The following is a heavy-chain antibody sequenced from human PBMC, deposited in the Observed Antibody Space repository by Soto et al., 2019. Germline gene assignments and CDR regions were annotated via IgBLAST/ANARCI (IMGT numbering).Heavy chain of an antibody. J-gene: IGHJ3*02. V-gene: IGHV1-2*02. CDR1: GYPVTAYY. Sequence: LHLVQSGAVVKKPGASVTVSCSASGYPVTAYYMHWVRQAPGRGLEWMGGINPATGAAKYTQTFQGRVTMTRDTSTSTDFMELSGLTSEDTAVFYCARGGGVGVAGSAAFDMWGQGTLVTVSS. CDR3: ARGGGVGVAGSAAFDM. CDR2: INPATGAA. D-gene: IGHD3-3*01.